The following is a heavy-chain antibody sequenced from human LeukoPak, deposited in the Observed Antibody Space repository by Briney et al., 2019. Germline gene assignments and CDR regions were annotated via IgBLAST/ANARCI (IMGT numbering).Heavy chain of an antibody. J-gene: IGHJ4*02. CDR1: GYTFNTYG. CDR3: ARDSGSYWNYFDY. V-gene: IGHV1-18*01. Sequence: ASVKVSCKASGYTFNTYGISWVRQAPGQGLEWMGWISIQNGNIKFAQKFQGRVNLTTDTSTTSAYMELRSLTSDDTAVYYCARDSGSYWNYFDYWGQGTLVTVSS. D-gene: IGHD1-26*01. CDR2: ISIQNGNI.